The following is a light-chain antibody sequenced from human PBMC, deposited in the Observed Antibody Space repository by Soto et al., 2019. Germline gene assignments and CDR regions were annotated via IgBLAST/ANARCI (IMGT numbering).Light chain of an antibody. Sequence: EIVMTQSPATLSVSPDGRATLSCRASQSVSSNLAWYQQKPGQAPSLLIYGASTRATGIPARFRGSGSGTEFTLTISSLQSEVFAVYFCQQYNTFGGGTKVEIK. CDR1: QSVSSN. CDR3: QQYNT. V-gene: IGKV3-15*01. CDR2: GAS. J-gene: IGKJ4*01.